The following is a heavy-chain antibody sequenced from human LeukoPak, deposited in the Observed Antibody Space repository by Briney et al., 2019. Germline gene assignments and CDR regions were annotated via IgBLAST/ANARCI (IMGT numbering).Heavy chain of an antibody. J-gene: IGHJ4*02. CDR3: ARWGTSSLDY. CDR1: GFTFSSYG. D-gene: IGHD6-6*01. V-gene: IGHV3-33*01. Sequence: GGSLRLSCAASGFTFSSYGMQWVRQAPGQRLEWVAVIWYDGSYKYHADSVKGRFTISRDNSRNTLYLQMDSLRAEDTAVYYCARWGTSSLDYWGQGTLVTVSS. CDR2: IWYDGSYK.